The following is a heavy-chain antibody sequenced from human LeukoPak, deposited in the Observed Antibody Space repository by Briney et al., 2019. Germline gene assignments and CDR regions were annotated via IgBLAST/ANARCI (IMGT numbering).Heavy chain of an antibody. CDR3: ARAGGYSSSYIYYFDY. V-gene: IGHV3-53*01. J-gene: IGHJ4*02. CDR2: IYSGGST. Sequence: PGGSLRPSCAASGFTVSSHYMNWVRQAPGKGLEWVAVIYSGGSTYYADSVKGRFTVSRDNSKNTLYLQMNSLRAEDTAVYYCARAGGYSSSYIYYFDYWGQGTLVTVSS. CDR1: GFTVSSHY. D-gene: IGHD6-13*01.